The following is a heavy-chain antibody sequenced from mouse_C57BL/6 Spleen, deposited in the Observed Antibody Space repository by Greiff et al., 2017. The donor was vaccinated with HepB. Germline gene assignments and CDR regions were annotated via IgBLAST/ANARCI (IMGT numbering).Heavy chain of an antibody. CDR1: GFTFSDYY. Sequence: EVKLVESGGGLVQPGGSLKLSCAASGFTFSDYYMYWVRQTPEKRLEWVAYISNGGGSTYYPDTVKGRFTISRDNAKNTLYLQMSRLKSEDTAMYYCARHGSSYYYAMDYWGQGTSVTVSS. J-gene: IGHJ4*01. D-gene: IGHD1-1*01. V-gene: IGHV5-12*01. CDR3: ARHGSSYYYAMDY. CDR2: ISNGGGST.